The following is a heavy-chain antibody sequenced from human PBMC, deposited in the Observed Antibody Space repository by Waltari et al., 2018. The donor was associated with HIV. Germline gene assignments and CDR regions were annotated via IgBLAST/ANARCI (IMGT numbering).Heavy chain of an antibody. J-gene: IGHJ4*02. CDR3: VRAAIYSRGCFDY. CDR1: GYTFTSYD. D-gene: IGHD6-19*01. CDR2: MNPNSGDT. V-gene: IGHV1-8*01. Sequence: QVQLVQSGAEVKKPGASVKVSCKASGYTFTSYDINWVRQATGQGLEWMGWMNPNSGDTGYAQKFQGRITMTGNTSISTVYMELSSLTSEETAVYYCVRAAIYSRGCFDYWGQGTLVTVSS.